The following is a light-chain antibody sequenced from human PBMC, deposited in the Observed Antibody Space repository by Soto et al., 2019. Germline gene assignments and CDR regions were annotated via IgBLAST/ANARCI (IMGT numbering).Light chain of an antibody. CDR1: SSDVGNYKY. CDR2: EVS. J-gene: IGLJ1*01. V-gene: IGLV2-14*01. CDR3: FSYTSSGTYV. Sequence: SGLAQPASVSGSPGHSITISCTGTSSDVGNYKYVSWYQQHPGKAPKLMIYEVSNRPSGVSNRFSGSKSGNTASLTISGLQAEDETDYYCFSYTSSGTYVFGTGTKVTVL.